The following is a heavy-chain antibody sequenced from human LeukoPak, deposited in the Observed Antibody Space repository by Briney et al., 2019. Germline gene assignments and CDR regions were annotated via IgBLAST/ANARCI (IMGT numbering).Heavy chain of an antibody. Sequence: ASVKDSCKASGYTFTGYYIHWVRQAPGQGLEWMGRINPNSGGTNYAQKFQGRVTMTRDTSISTAYMELSRLRSDDTAVYYCARARNYCSGGSCYYFDYWGQGTLVTVSS. CDR1: GYTFTGYY. J-gene: IGHJ4*02. V-gene: IGHV1-2*06. CDR3: ARARNYCSGGSCYYFDY. D-gene: IGHD2-15*01. CDR2: INPNSGGT.